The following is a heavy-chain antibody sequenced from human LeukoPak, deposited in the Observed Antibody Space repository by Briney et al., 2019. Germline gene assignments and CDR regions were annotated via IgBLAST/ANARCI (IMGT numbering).Heavy chain of an antibody. CDR2: IYTSWST. Sequence: SETLSLTCTVSGGSISSGSYYWSWIRQPAGKGLEWIGRIYTSWSTNYNPSLKSRVTISVDTSKNQFSLKLSSVTAADTAVYYCARVAYYYDSSGYNEYFQHWGQGTLVTVSS. V-gene: IGHV4-61*02. CDR3: ARVAYYYDSSGYNEYFQH. CDR1: GGSISSGSYY. J-gene: IGHJ1*01. D-gene: IGHD3-22*01.